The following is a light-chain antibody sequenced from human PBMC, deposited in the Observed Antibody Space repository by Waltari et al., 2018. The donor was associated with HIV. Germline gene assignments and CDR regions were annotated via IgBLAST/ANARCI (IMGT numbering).Light chain of an antibody. V-gene: IGLV1-47*01. J-gene: IGLJ2*01. CDR2: RNN. CDR3: ATWDDSLSGSVL. Sequence: SVLPQPPAASGTLGRSVTISCSGTRYKSGRNYVYLYPDLPRTAPKLLIYRNNQRPSGVPVRFSGSKSGTSASLAISGLRSEDEAAYYCATWDDSLSGSVLFGGGTKLTVL. CDR1: RYKSGRNY.